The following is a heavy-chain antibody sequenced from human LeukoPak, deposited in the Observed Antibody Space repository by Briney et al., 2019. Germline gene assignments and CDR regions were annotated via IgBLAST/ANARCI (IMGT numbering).Heavy chain of an antibody. CDR2: INHSGST. CDR3: ARPRVRGVIIRGFDY. CDR1: GGSFSGYY. Sequence: TPSETLSLTCAVYGGSFSGYYWSWIRQPPGKGLEWIGEINHSGSTNYNPSLKSRVTISVDTSKNQFSLKLSSVTAADTAVYYCARPRVRGVIIRGFDYWGQGTLVTVSS. D-gene: IGHD3-10*01. V-gene: IGHV4-34*01. J-gene: IGHJ4*01.